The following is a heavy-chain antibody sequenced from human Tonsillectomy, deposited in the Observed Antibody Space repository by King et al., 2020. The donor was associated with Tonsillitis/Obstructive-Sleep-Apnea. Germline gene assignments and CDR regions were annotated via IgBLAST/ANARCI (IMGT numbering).Heavy chain of an antibody. V-gene: IGHV1-69*01. CDR1: GGTFSSYA. Sequence: QLVQSGAEVKKPGSSVKVSCKASGGTFSSYAISWVRQAPGQGLEWMGGIIPIFGTANYAQKFQGRVTITADESTSTAYMELSSLRSEDTAVYYCARGNDTVVRGRIYDYYNYMDVWGKGTPVTVSS. CDR2: IIPIFGTA. CDR3: ARGNDTVVRGRIYDYYNYMDV. D-gene: IGHD3-10*01. J-gene: IGHJ6*03.